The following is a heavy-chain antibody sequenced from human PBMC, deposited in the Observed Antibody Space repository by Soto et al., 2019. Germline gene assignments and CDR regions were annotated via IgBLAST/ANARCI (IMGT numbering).Heavy chain of an antibody. CDR2: ISGNGRII. CDR1: GFIFSDYY. CDR3: ARDFDADSRTDFDY. Sequence: QVLLVESGGGLVQPGGSLRLSCATSGFIFSDYYMHWIRQAPGKGLEWISYISGNGRIIQYADSAKGRFTISKDNAQDLLYLQMNSLRAEDTALYFCARDFDADSRTDFDYWGQGTLVTVSS. D-gene: IGHD4-17*01. V-gene: IGHV3-11*01. J-gene: IGHJ4*02.